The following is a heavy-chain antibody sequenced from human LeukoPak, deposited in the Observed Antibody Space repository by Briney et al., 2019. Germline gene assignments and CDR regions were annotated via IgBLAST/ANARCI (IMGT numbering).Heavy chain of an antibody. D-gene: IGHD2-21*02. Sequence: PGGSLRLSCAASGFTFSSYAMSWVRQAPGKGLEWVSAISGSGGSTYYADSMKGRFTISRDNSKNTLYLQMNSLRAEDTAVYYCAARNWHIVVVTAIPSLESDYWGQGTLVTVSS. V-gene: IGHV3-23*01. CDR1: GFTFSSYA. CDR3: AARNWHIVVVTAIPSLESDY. CDR2: ISGSGGST. J-gene: IGHJ4*02.